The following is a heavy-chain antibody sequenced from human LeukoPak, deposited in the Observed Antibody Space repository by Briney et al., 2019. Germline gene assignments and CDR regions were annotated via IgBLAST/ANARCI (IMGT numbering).Heavy chain of an antibody. CDR2: ISSSSSYI. D-gene: IGHD6-19*01. J-gene: IGHJ4*02. Sequence: SGGSLRLSCAASGFTFSSYSMNWVRQAPGKGLEWVSSISSSSSYIYYADSVKGRFTISRDNAKNSLYLQMNSLRAEDTAVYYCARDGQWLPPRYWGQGTLVTVSS. CDR3: ARDGQWLPPRY. CDR1: GFTFSSYS. V-gene: IGHV3-21*01.